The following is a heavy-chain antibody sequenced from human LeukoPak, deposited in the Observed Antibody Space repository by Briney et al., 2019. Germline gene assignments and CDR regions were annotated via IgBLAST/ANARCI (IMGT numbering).Heavy chain of an antibody. CDR2: ISGSGGST. CDR1: GFTFSSYA. D-gene: IGHD2-8*01. V-gene: IGHV3-23*01. Sequence: GGSLRLSCAASGFTFSSYAMSWVRQAPGKGLEWVSAISGSGGSTYYADFVKGRFSISRDSSKNILYLQMNSLRAEDTAVYYCAKDRCSNGVGCYYYYMDVWGKGTTVTISS. CDR3: AKDRCSNGVGCYYYYMDV. J-gene: IGHJ6*03.